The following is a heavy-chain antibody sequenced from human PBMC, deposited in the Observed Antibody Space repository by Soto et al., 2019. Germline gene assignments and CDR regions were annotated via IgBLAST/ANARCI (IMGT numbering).Heavy chain of an antibody. D-gene: IGHD2-2*01. CDR2: IIPILGIA. Sequence: GASVKVSCKASRGTFSSYTISWVRQAPGQGLEWMGRIIPILGIANYAQKLQGRVTITADKSTSTAYMELSSLRSEDTAVYYCARDVRYCSSTSCYLYYFDYWGQGTLVTVSS. CDR3: ARDVRYCSSTSCYLYYFDY. J-gene: IGHJ4*02. V-gene: IGHV1-69*04. CDR1: RGTFSSYT.